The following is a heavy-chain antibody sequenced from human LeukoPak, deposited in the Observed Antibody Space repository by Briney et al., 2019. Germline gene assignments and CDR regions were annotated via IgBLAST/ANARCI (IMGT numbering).Heavy chain of an antibody. J-gene: IGHJ4*02. D-gene: IGHD6-19*01. CDR3: AMGVGAPEDLAVAADFDY. CDR2: IIPIFGTA. CDR1: GYTFTSYD. V-gene: IGHV1-69*06. Sequence: SVKVSCKASGYTFTSYDINWVRQATGQGLEWMGGIIPIFGTANYAQKFQGRVTITADKSTSTAYMELSSLRSEDTAVYYCAMGVGAPEDLAVAADFDYWGQGTLVTVSS.